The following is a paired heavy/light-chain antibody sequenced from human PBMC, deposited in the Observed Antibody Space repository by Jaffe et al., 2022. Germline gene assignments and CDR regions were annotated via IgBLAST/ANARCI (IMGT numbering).Light chain of an antibody. CDR1: SSNIGSNY. V-gene: IGLV1-47*01. Sequence: QSVVTQPPSASGTPGQRVTISCSGGSSNIGSNYVYWYQQLPGTAPKLLIYGNNQRPAGVPDRFSGSKSGTSASLAISGLRSEDEADYYCAVWDGSLGVVLFGGGTKLTV. CDR3: AVWDGSLGVVL. CDR2: GNN. J-gene: IGLJ2*01.
Heavy chain of an antibody. D-gene: IGHD3-10*01. V-gene: IGHV6-1*01. CDR2: TYYKSRWYS. J-gene: IGHJ6*03. CDR1: GDSVSSDRAA. Sequence: QVQLQQSGPGLVQPSQTLSLTCDISGDSVSSDRAAWNWIRQSPSRGLEWLGRTYYKSRWYSGYAGSVQSRITINSDTSTNQFSLQLNSVTPEDTAVYFCARGQFADPPFYYYYMDVWGKGTTVTVSS. CDR3: ARGQFADPPFYYYYMDV.